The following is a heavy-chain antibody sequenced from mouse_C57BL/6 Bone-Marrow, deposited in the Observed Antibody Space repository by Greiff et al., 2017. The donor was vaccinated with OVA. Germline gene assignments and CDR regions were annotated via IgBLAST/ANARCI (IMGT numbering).Heavy chain of an antibody. Sequence: EVKLVESGGGLVKPGGSLKLSCAASGFTFSDYGMHWVHQAPEKGLEWVAYISSGSSTIYYADKVKGRFTISRDNAKNTLFLQMTSLRSEDTAMYYCARGGYDWAMDYWGQGTSVTVSS. J-gene: IGHJ4*01. CDR2: ISSGSSTI. CDR3: ARGGYDWAMDY. D-gene: IGHD2-14*01. V-gene: IGHV5-17*01. CDR1: GFTFSDYG.